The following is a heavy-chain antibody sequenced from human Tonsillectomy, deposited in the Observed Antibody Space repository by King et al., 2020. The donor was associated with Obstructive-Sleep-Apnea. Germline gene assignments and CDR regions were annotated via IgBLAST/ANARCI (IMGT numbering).Heavy chain of an antibody. V-gene: IGHV3-23*04. D-gene: IGHD2-2*01. CDR3: ANFFGPAAWPYYYYGMDV. CDR1: GFTFSSYA. CDR2: ISGSGGST. Sequence: VQLVESGGGLVQPGGSLRLSCAASGFTFSSYAMSWVRQAPGKGLEWVSAISGSGGSTYYADSVKGRFTISRDNSKNTLYLQMNSLRAEETAVYYCANFFGPAAWPYYYYGMDVWGQGTTVTVSS. J-gene: IGHJ6*02.